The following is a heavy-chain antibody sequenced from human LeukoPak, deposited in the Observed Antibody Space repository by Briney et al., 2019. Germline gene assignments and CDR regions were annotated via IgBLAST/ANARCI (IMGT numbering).Heavy chain of an antibody. D-gene: IGHD4-17*01. V-gene: IGHV3-7*01. CDR3: AREYDYGVSRADY. J-gene: IGHJ4*02. Sequence: GGSLRLSCAASGFTFSSYWMSWVRQAPGKGLEWVAHINQDGSEKHFVDSVEGRFTISRDNAANSLFLQMNSLRAEDTPVYYCAREYDYGVSRADYWGQGTLVTVTS. CDR2: INQDGSEK. CDR1: GFTFSSYW.